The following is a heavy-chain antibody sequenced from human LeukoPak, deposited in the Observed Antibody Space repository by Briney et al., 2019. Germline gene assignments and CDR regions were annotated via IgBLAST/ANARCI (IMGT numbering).Heavy chain of an antibody. Sequence: SETLSLTCTASGGSIINNHYYWGWIRQPPGKGLEWIGTVFHGGSTYYNPSLESRVTISVDTSKNQFSLKLSSVTAADTAVYYCARGRFSSGWYGIDYWGQGTLVTVSS. CDR1: GGSIINNHYY. D-gene: IGHD6-19*01. J-gene: IGHJ4*02. CDR3: ARGRFSSGWYGIDY. V-gene: IGHV4-39*07. CDR2: VFHGGST.